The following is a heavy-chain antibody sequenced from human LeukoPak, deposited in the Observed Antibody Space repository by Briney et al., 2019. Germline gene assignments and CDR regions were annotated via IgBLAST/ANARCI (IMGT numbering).Heavy chain of an antibody. CDR1: GGTFRNYA. CDR3: ASGGASSHSIMDV. Sequence: GASVKVSCKASGGTFRNYAFNWVRQAPGQGLEWMGVVIPIFGRANYAQKFQGSVTITSEESTSTAYMELSSLRSEDTAAYYCASGGASSHSIMDVWGKGTTVTVSS. D-gene: IGHD3-10*01. CDR2: VIPIFGRA. J-gene: IGHJ6*03. V-gene: IGHV1-69*13.